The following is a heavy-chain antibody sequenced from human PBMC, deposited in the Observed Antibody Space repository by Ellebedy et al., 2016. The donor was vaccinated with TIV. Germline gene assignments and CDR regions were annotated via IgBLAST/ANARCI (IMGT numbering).Heavy chain of an antibody. Sequence: SETLSLXCTVSGGSISSYYWSWIRQPPGKGLEWIGYIYYSGSTNYNPSLKSRVTISVDTSKNQFSLKLSSVTAADTAVYYCARESPLGYGDYELDYWGQGTLVTVSS. CDR1: GGSISSYY. CDR3: ARESPLGYGDYELDY. CDR2: IYYSGST. J-gene: IGHJ4*02. V-gene: IGHV4-59*01. D-gene: IGHD4-17*01.